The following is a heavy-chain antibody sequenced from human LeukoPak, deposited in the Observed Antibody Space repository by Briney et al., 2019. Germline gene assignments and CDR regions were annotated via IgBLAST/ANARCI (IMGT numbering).Heavy chain of an antibody. J-gene: IGHJ4*02. CDR1: GGSISSSSYY. CDR3: ARGADWFPQFDY. CDR2: IYYSGST. D-gene: IGHD3/OR15-3a*01. V-gene: IGHV4-39*07. Sequence: SETLSLTCTVSGGSISSSSYYWGWIRQPPGKGLEWIGSIYYSGSTNYNPSLKSRVTISVDTSKNQFSLKLSSVTAADTAVYYCARGADWFPQFDYWGQGTLVTVSS.